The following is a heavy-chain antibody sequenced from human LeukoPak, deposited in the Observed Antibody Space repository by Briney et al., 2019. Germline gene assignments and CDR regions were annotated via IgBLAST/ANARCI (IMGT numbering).Heavy chain of an antibody. CDR2: IRSKADGGTP. CDR3: TTRSPARYCSDGACYSSADY. CDR1: GFTFSSHW. Sequence: PGGSLRLSCAASGFTFSSHWMTWVRQAPGKGLEWVGHIRSKADGGTPDYIAPVKGRFTISRDDSKDTLYLQMNSLNTEDTAMYYCTTRSPARYCSDGACYSSADYWGQGTLVTVSS. J-gene: IGHJ4*02. D-gene: IGHD2-15*01. V-gene: IGHV3-15*01.